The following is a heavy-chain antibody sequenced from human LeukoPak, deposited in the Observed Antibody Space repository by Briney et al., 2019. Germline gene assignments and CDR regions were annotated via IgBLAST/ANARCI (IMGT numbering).Heavy chain of an antibody. CDR3: ARSGEAGTFDY. D-gene: IGHD6-13*01. V-gene: IGHV3-66*01. CDR2: IYSGGTT. J-gene: IGHJ4*02. Sequence: GGSLRLSCAASRFTFSSYAMNWVRQAPGKGLEWVSVIYSGGTTYNADSVKGRFTISRDNSKNTLHLQMNSLRGEDTAVYYCARSGEAGTFDYWGQGTLVTVSS. CDR1: RFTFSSYA.